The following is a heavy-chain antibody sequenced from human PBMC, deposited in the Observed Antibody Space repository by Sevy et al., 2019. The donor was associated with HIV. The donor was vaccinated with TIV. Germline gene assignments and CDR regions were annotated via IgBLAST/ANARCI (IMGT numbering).Heavy chain of an antibody. V-gene: IGHV3-30*18. J-gene: IGHJ6*02. CDR3: AKGTSVLRFRLVFSGMDV. CDR1: GFSFSDYG. Sequence: GGCLRLSCAASGFSFSDYGIHWVRQAPGKGLEWVAVISYDGSNKYYAGSVKGRFTISRDNSKGTLYLPMNSLRADDTAGYYCAKGTSVLRFRLVFSGMDVWGQGTTVTVSS. D-gene: IGHD6-19*01. CDR2: ISYDGSNK.